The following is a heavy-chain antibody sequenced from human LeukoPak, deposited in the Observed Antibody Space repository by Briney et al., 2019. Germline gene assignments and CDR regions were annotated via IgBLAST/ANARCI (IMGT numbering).Heavy chain of an antibody. Sequence: GGSLRLSCAASGFTFSSYAMSWVRQTPGKGLEWVSAISGSGGSTSNADSVKGRFTISRDNSKNTLYLQMNSLRAEDTAVYYCARDLDFWSPYYYYYYGMDVWGQGTTVTVSS. CDR3: ARDLDFWSPYYYYYYGMDV. J-gene: IGHJ6*02. V-gene: IGHV3-23*01. D-gene: IGHD3-3*01. CDR2: ISGSGGST. CDR1: GFTFSSYA.